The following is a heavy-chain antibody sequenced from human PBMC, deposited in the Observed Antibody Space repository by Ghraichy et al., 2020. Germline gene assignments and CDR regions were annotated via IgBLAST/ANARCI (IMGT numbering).Heavy chain of an antibody. J-gene: IGHJ3*02. V-gene: IGHV4-34*01. CDR3: ARRGVTMSREAFDI. D-gene: IGHD3-10*02. Sequence: SETLSLTCAVYGGSFSCYYWSWIRQPPGKGLEWIGEINHSGSTNYNPSLKSRVTISVDTSKNQFSLKLSSVTAADTAVYYCARRGVTMSREAFDIWGQGTMVTVSS. CDR2: INHSGST. CDR1: GGSFSCYY.